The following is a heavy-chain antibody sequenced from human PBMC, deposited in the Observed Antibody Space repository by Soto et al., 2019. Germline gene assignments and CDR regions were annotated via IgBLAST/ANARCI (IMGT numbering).Heavy chain of an antibody. CDR2: ITSSSDTI. CDR1: GFTFSSFH. J-gene: IGHJ5*02. CDR3: AKTAGYDYVWGSSGLDP. V-gene: IGHV3-48*02. D-gene: IGHD3-16*01. Sequence: GGSLRLSCAASGFTFSSFHMNWVRQAPGRGLEWVAYITSSSDTIYYSDSVKGRFTISRDDSRNTVSLQMNSLRDEDTAVYYCAKTAGYDYVWGSSGLDPWGQGTLVTVSS.